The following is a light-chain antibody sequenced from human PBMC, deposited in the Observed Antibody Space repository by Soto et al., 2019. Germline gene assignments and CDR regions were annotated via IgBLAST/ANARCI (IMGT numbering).Light chain of an antibody. Sequence: IMMTQSPATVSVSPGERATLSCRASRSVTSNLAWYQQKPGQSPRLVIYGASTRATGVPARFSGSGSGTEFTLTISSLQSEDFAVYYCQQYNNWPRGFGQGTKVEI. CDR1: RSVTSN. J-gene: IGKJ1*01. CDR2: GAS. V-gene: IGKV3-15*01. CDR3: QQYNNWPRG.